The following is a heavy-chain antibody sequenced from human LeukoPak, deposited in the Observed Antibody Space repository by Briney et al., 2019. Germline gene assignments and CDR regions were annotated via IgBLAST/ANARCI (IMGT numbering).Heavy chain of an antibody. CDR3: ARDSSYDYVWGTYYYYGMDV. V-gene: IGHV4-59*01. Sequence: SETLSLTCTVSGGSISSYYWSWIRQPPGKGLEWIGYIYYSGSTNYNPSLKSRVTISVDTSNNQFSLKLSSVTAADTAVYYCARDSSYDYVWGTYYYYGMDVWGQGTTVTVSS. D-gene: IGHD3-16*01. CDR2: IYYSGST. J-gene: IGHJ6*02. CDR1: GGSISSYY.